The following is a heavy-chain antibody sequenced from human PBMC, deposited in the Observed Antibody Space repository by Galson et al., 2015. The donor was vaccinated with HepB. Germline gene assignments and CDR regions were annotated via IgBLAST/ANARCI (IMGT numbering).Heavy chain of an antibody. CDR3: ARAQQQLVRGWFDP. D-gene: IGHD6-13*01. J-gene: IGHJ5*02. Sequence: SVKVSCKASGGTFSSYAISWVRQAPGQGLEWMGGIIPILGIANYAQKFQGRVTITADKSTSTAYMELSSLRSEDTAVYYCARAQQQLVRGWFDPWGQGTLVTVSS. CDR1: GGTFSSYA. CDR2: IIPILGIA. V-gene: IGHV1-69*10.